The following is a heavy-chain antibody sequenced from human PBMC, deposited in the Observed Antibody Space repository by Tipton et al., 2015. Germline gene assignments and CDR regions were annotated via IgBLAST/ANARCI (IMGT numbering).Heavy chain of an antibody. CDR2: IDSSGRTI. V-gene: IGHV3-11*04. CDR3: ARDLEHGMDV. Sequence: SLRLSCAASGFTVSSNYMSWVRQAPGKGLEWLSYIDSSGRTIYYTDSVKGRFTISRDNAKNSLYLQMNSLRVEDTAVYYCARDLEHGMDVWGQGTTVTVSS. J-gene: IGHJ6*02. D-gene: IGHD5-24*01. CDR1: GFTVSSNY.